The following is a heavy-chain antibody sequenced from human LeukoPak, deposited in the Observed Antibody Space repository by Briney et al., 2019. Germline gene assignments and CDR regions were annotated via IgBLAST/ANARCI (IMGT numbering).Heavy chain of an antibody. CDR3: ARGGIAARYNWFDP. Sequence: GESLRLSCAASGFTFSSYAMHWVRQAPGKGLEWVAVISYDGSNKYYADSVKGRFTISRDNSKNTLYLQMNSLRAEDTAVYYCARGGIAARYNWFDPWGQGTLVTVSS. CDR2: ISYDGSNK. V-gene: IGHV3-30*01. J-gene: IGHJ5*02. CDR1: GFTFSSYA. D-gene: IGHD6-6*01.